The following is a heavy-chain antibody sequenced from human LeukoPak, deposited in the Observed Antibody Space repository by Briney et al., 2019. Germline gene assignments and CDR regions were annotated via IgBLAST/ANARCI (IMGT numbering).Heavy chain of an antibody. V-gene: IGHV4-39*01. D-gene: IGHD3-22*01. J-gene: IGHJ4*02. CDR1: GGSISSSSYY. CDR3: ARHVIDTSGCYLDYFDY. Sequence: SETLSLTCTVSGGSISSSSYYWGWLRPPPGKGLEWIGSIYYSGSTYYNPSLKSRVTISVDTSKNQFSLKLSSVTAADTAVYYCARHVIDTSGCYLDYFDYWGQGTLVTVSS. CDR2: IYYSGST.